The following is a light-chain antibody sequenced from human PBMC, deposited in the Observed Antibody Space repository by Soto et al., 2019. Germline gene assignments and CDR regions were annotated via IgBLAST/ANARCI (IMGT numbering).Light chain of an antibody. CDR1: SDDIGSYNL. CDR2: EVD. Sequence: QSALTQPASLSGSPGQSITISCTGASDDIGSYNLVSWYQQHPGNAPKLILYEVDKRPSGVSYRFSASKSGNTAFLTISGLQADDEALNHCCSYAGSNTLIFGGGTKVTVL. V-gene: IGLV2-23*02. J-gene: IGLJ2*01. CDR3: CSYAGSNTLI.